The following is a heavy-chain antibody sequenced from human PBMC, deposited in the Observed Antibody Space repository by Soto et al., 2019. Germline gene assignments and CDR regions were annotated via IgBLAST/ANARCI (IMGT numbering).Heavy chain of an antibody. CDR3: ARGGHVVVVTAALDY. V-gene: IGHV1-46*01. J-gene: IGHJ4*02. CDR1: GDTFTEYY. Sequence: QVQLMQSGAEVKKPGASVKVSCKASGDTFTEYYIHWVRQAPGQGLEWMGTVNPSGGHTTYAQHFLGRVTMTRDTSTSTLYMELTSLTSADTAVYYCARGGHVVVVTAALDYLGQGTLVTVSS. D-gene: IGHD2-21*02. CDR2: VNPSGGHT.